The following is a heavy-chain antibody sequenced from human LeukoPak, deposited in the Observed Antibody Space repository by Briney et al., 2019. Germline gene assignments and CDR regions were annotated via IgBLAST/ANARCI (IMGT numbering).Heavy chain of an antibody. CDR1: GYTFTTYW. Sequence: GESLKISCKGSGYTFTTYWIGWVRQMPGKGLEWMGIIWPGDSDTRYSPSFQGQVTISADKSISTAYLQWSSLKASDTAMYYCARRGIAAAAYYFDYWGQGTLVTVSS. CDR3: ARRGIAAAAYYFDY. J-gene: IGHJ4*02. CDR2: IWPGDSDT. D-gene: IGHD6-13*01. V-gene: IGHV5-51*01.